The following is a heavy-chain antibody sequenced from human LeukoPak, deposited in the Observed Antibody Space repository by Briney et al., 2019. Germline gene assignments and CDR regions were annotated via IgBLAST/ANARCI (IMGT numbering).Heavy chain of an antibody. CDR1: GFTFDDYA. D-gene: IGHD3-10*01. CDR2: ISWNSGHK. J-gene: IGHJ2*01. Sequence: HPGRSLRLSCAASGFTFDDYAMHWVRQAPGKGLEWVSGISWNSGHKGYADSVKGRFTISRDNAKNSLYLRMNSLRAEDTALYYCAKDRRPTVSGGYFDLWGRGTLVIVSS. CDR3: AKDRRPTVSGGYFDL. V-gene: IGHV3-9*01.